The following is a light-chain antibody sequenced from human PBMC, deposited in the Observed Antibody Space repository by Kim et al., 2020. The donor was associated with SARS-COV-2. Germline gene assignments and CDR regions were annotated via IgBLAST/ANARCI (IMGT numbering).Light chain of an antibody. J-gene: IGKJ2*02. CDR2: WAS. Sequence: DIVMTQSPDSLAVSLGERATINCKSSQSVLYSSNNKNYLAWYQQKPGQPPKLLIYWASTRESGVPDRFSGSGSGTDFTLTISSLQAEDVAVYYCHQYDSTPRGTFGQGTKLEIK. CDR1: QSVLYSSNNKNY. V-gene: IGKV4-1*01. CDR3: HQYDSTPRGT.